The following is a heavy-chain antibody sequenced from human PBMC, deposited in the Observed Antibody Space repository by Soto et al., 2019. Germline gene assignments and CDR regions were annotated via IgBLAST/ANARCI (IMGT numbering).Heavy chain of an antibody. Sequence: PGGSLRLSCAASGFTFSGSAMHWVRQASGKGLEWVGRIRSKANSYATAYAASVKGRFTISRDDSKNTAYLQMNSLKTEDTAVYYGTRHARMLYGMDVWGQGTTVTVSS. CDR1: GFTFSGSA. CDR3: TRHARMLYGMDV. D-gene: IGHD2-8*01. V-gene: IGHV3-73*01. CDR2: IRSKANSYAT. J-gene: IGHJ6*02.